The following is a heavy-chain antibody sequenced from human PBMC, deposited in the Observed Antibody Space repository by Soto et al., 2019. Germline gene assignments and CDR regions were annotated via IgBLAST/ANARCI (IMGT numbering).Heavy chain of an antibody. V-gene: IGHV3-21*01. CDR2: ISSSSSYI. J-gene: IGHJ6*02. CDR3: AREPPGPDYGMDV. CDR1: GFTFSSYS. Sequence: GGSLILSCAASGFTFSSYSMNWVRQAPGKGLEWVSSISSSSSYIYYADSVKGRFTISRDNAKNSLYLQMNSLRAEDTAVYYCAREPPGPDYGMDVWGQGTTVTVSS.